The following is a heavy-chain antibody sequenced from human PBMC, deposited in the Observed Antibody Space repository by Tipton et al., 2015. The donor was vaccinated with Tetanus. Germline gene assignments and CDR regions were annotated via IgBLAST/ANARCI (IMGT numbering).Heavy chain of an antibody. Sequence: LRLSCTVSPDSISTYYWNWIRQPTGKGLEWIGRIHTRGITNYNPSLKTRVTMSLDTSKNQFSLELTSVTAADTAVYFCAKHEATVVTPDFFDYWGQGTLVTVSS. CDR3: AKHEATVVTPDFFDY. J-gene: IGHJ4*02. D-gene: IGHD4-23*01. CDR2: IHTRGIT. V-gene: IGHV4-4*07. CDR1: PDSISTYY.